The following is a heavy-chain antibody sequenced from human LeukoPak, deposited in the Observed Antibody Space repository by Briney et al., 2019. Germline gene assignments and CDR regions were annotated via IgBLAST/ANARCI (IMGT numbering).Heavy chain of an antibody. D-gene: IGHD4-23*01. J-gene: IGHJ6*03. V-gene: IGHV1-2*06. CDR1: GYTFSDYY. CDR2: INPNSGGT. CDR3: ARGVNGGNFWIDYMDV. Sequence: ASVKVSCKASGYTFSDYYMQWVRQAPGQGLEWMGRINPNSGGTNFRQKFQGRVTMTRDTSISTAYMELSGLRSDDTAVYYCARGVNGGNFWIDYMDVWGKGTTVTVSS.